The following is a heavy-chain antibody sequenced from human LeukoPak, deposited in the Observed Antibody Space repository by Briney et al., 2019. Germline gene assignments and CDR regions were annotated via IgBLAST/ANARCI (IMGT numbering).Heavy chain of an antibody. J-gene: IGHJ3*02. V-gene: IGHV1-69*04. CDR1: GGTFSSYA. Sequence: SVKVSCKASGGTFSSYAISWVRQAPGQGLEWMGRIIPILGIANYAQKFQGRVTITADKSTSTAYMELSSLRSEDTAVYYCARGGYDILTGYQYDAFDIWGQGTMVTVSS. D-gene: IGHD3-9*01. CDR3: ARGGYDILTGYQYDAFDI. CDR2: IIPILGIA.